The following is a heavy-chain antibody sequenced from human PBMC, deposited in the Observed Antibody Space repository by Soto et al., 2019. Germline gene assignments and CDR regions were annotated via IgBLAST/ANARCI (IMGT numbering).Heavy chain of an antibody. CDR2: ISNGGRNT. CDR1: GFTFSPYA. V-gene: IGHV3-23*01. Sequence: PGGSLRLSCAASGFTFSPYAMGWVRQAPGKGLEWVSSISNGGRNTYYADSVRGRFTLSRDDSKSTLYLQMNSLRADDTAVYYCAKIGTVTANFDYWGQGTLVTAPQ. D-gene: IGHD2-21*02. J-gene: IGHJ4*02. CDR3: AKIGTVTANFDY.